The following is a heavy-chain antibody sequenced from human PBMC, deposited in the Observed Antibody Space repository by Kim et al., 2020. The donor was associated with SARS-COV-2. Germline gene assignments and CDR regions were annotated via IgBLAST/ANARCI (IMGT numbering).Heavy chain of an antibody. D-gene: IGHD1-1*01. Sequence: GGSLRLSCAASGFTVSSNYMSWVRQAPGKGLEWVSVIYSGGSTYYADSVKGRFTISRDNSKNTLYLQMNSLRAEDTAVYYCARDEREYGMDVWGQGTTVTVSS. CDR3: ARDEREYGMDV. V-gene: IGHV3-53*01. CDR1: GFTVSSNY. CDR2: IYSGGST. J-gene: IGHJ6*02.